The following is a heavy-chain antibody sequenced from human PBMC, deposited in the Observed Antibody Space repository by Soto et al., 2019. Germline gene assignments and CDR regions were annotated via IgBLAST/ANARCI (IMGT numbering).Heavy chain of an antibody. CDR3: VEPGAYWTR. D-gene: IGHD1-1*01. Sequence: EVQLLESGGGLVQPGGSLRLSCAASGFTFSAYAMSWVRQAPGKGLEWVSSIASDSVTYYSDSVTGRFTISRDNSKKTVYLQLDSLRADDTAVYYCVEPGAYWTRWGQGTPDTVSS. V-gene: IGHV3-23*01. J-gene: IGHJ4*02. CDR1: GFTFSAYA. CDR2: IASDSVT.